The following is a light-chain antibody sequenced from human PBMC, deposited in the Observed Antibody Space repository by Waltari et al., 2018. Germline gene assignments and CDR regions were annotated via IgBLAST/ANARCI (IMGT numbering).Light chain of an antibody. CDR3: QQYNNWPPDPT. V-gene: IGKV3D-15*01. CDR1: QSISSN. CDR2: GAS. Sequence: IVMTQSPATLSVFPGERATLSCRASQSISSNLAWYQQKPGQAPRLLIYGASTRATGIPDRLTGSGSGIEFTLTINSLQSEDFAVYYCQQYNNWPPDPTFGQGTKVEIK. J-gene: IGKJ1*01.